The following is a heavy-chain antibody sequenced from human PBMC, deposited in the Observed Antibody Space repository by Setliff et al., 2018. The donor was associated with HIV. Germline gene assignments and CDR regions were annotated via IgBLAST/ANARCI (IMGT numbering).Heavy chain of an antibody. Sequence: ASVKVSCKTSGYDFRRYGIAWVRQVPGHGLEWMGWISTYNGNTNYAQKFQGRVTMTTDTSTSTVYMDLRNLRSDDTAVYYCARVVVRGVTFIAEYFQHWGQGTLVTVSS. J-gene: IGHJ1*01. CDR3: ARVVVRGVTFIAEYFQH. CDR2: ISTYNGNT. D-gene: IGHD3-10*01. V-gene: IGHV1-18*01. CDR1: GYDFRRYG.